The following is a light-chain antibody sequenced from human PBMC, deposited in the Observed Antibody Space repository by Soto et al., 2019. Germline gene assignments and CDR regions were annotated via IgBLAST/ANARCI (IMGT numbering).Light chain of an antibody. CDR1: SSDVGGYNY. CDR2: EVS. CDR3: SSYTSSSTFYV. J-gene: IGLJ1*01. Sequence: QSALTQPASVSGSPGQSITISCTGTSSDVGGYNYVSWYQQHPGKAPKLMIYEVSNRPSGVSNRFSGSKSGNSASLTISGLQAEDEADYYCSSYTSSSTFYVFGTVTKLTVL. V-gene: IGLV2-14*01.